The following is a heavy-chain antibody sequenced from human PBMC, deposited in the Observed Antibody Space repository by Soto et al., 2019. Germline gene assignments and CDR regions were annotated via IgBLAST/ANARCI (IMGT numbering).Heavy chain of an antibody. J-gene: IGHJ4*02. CDR3: AKDLIEDSSSDY. V-gene: IGHV3-23*01. Sequence: EVQLLESGGGLVQPGGSLRLSCAASGFTFSSYAMSWVRQAPGKGLEWVSAISGSGGSTYYADSVKGRFTISRDNSKNTLYLHMNSLRAEDTAVYYCAKDLIEDSSSDYWGQGTLVTVSS. CDR2: ISGSGGST. CDR1: GFTFSSYA. D-gene: IGHD6-6*01.